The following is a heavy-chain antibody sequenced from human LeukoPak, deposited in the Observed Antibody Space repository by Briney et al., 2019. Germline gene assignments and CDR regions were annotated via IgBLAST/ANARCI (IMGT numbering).Heavy chain of an antibody. CDR3: AKSGGGYSSGWFY. V-gene: IGHV3-30*18. Sequence: GRSLRLSCAASGFTFSRYGMHWVRQAPGKGLEWVAVISYDGSNKYYADSVKGRFTISRDNSKNTLYLQMNSLRAEDTAVYYCAKSGGGYSSGWFYWGQGTLVTVSS. J-gene: IGHJ4*02. CDR1: GFTFSRYG. CDR2: ISYDGSNK. D-gene: IGHD6-19*01.